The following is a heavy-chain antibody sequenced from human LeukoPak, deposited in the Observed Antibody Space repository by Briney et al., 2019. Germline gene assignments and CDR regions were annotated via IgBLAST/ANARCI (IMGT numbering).Heavy chain of an antibody. CDR3: AKGRGGSPTRDSGLFDY. CDR2: INHSGST. CDR1: GGSFSGYY. D-gene: IGHD3-10*01. V-gene: IGHV4-34*01. J-gene: IGHJ4*02. Sequence: SETLSLTCAVYGGSFSGYYWRWIRQPPGKGLEWIGEINHSGSTNYNPSLKSRVTISLDTSKNQFSPKLSPGTPAEQAVYYCAKGRGGSPTRDSGLFDYWGQGTLVTVSS.